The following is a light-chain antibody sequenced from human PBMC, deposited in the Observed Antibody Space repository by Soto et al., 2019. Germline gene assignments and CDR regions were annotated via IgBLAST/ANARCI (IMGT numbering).Light chain of an antibody. CDR2: ANT. CDR1: NSNIGAGSG. V-gene: IGLV1-40*01. CDR3: QSFDSSLTGLI. J-gene: IGLJ2*01. Sequence: QSVLTQPPSVTGAPGQRVTISCTGNNSNIGAGSGVNWYQQFPDKAPKLLIYANTHRPSGVPDRFSGSTSATSASLAITGLTTPDEADYYCQSFDSSLTGLIFGGGTKLTVL.